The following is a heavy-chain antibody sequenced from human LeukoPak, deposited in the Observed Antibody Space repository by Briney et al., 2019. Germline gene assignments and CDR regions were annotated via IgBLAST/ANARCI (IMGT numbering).Heavy chain of an antibody. CDR3: ARDFKAGDRHWSFDL. V-gene: IGHV3-13*01. D-gene: IGHD4-17*01. J-gene: IGHJ2*01. CDR1: GFTCSAID. CDR2: ISTTDDT. Sequence: QAGVSLRCSCAGSGFTCSAIDMNWVRQAQGKGLKWVLDISTTDDTYSPGSLNGGITISRENAKNSLYLQMNSLTAGDTAVYYFARDFKAGDRHWSFDLWGRGILVTVFS.